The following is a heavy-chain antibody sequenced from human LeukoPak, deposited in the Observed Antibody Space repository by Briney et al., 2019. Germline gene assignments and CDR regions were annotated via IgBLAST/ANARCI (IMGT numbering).Heavy chain of an antibody. J-gene: IGHJ6*02. D-gene: IGHD3-10*01. V-gene: IGHV3-48*02. Sequence: SGGSLRLSCAASGFTFSSYSMNWVRQAPGKGLEWVSYISSRSSTIYYADSVKGRFTISRDNAKNSLYLQMNSLRDEDTAVYYCARDEATIYGSGTNHYYYGMDVWGQGTTVTVSS. CDR1: GFTFSSYS. CDR2: ISSRSSTI. CDR3: ARDEATIYGSGTNHYYYGMDV.